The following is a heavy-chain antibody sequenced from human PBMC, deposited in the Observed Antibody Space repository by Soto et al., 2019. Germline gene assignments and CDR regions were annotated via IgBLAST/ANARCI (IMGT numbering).Heavy chain of an antibody. CDR3: AQDTYYYDSSGYYVFDY. Sequence: QVQLVDSGGGVVQPGRSLRLSCAASGSTFSNYGMHWVRQAPGKGLEWVAVISYNGNNKNYADSVKGRFTISRDNTKNTLDLQMNSLSVEDTAVYYCAQDTYYYDSSGYYVFDYWGQGTLVTVSS. V-gene: IGHV3-30*18. J-gene: IGHJ4*02. CDR2: ISYNGNNK. CDR1: GSTFSNYG. D-gene: IGHD3-22*01.